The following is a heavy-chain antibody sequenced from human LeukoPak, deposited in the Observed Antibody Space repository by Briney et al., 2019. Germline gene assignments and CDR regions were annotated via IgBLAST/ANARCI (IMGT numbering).Heavy chain of an antibody. CDR1: GFTFSSYE. J-gene: IGHJ4*02. CDR2: ISSSDSTI. CDR3: ARTPAMSYWGYDNSFDY. Sequence: GGSLRLSCAASGFTFSSYEMHWVRQPPGKGLEWVSYISSSDSTIYYADSVKGRFNISRENEKKSLYLKMNSLRGEDTAVYYCARTPAMSYWGYDNSFDYWGQGTLVTVSS. D-gene: IGHD4-11*01. V-gene: IGHV3-48*03.